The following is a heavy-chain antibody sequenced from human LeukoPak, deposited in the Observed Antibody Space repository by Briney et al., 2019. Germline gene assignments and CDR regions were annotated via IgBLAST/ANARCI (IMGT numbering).Heavy chain of an antibody. CDR2: ISGSGGST. D-gene: IGHD3-9*01. J-gene: IGHJ1*01. Sequence: GGSLRLSCAASGFTFSSYAMSWVRQAPGKGLEWVSAISGSGGSTYYADPVKGRFTISRDNSKNTLYLQMNSLRAEDTAVYYCAKGDILTGYPTEYFQHWGQGTLVTVSS. CDR1: GFTFSSYA. CDR3: AKGDILTGYPTEYFQH. V-gene: IGHV3-23*01.